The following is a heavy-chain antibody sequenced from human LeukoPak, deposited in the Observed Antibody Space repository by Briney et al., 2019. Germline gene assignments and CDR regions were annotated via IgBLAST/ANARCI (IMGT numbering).Heavy chain of an antibody. J-gene: IGHJ4*02. CDR1: GYSFTSYW. V-gene: IGHV5-51*01. CDR3: ARHETDPYFDN. D-gene: IGHD1-1*01. CDR2: IYPGDSDT. Sequence: GESLKISCNVSGYSFTSYWIGWVRQMPGKGLECMGIIYPGDSDTRYSPSFQGQVTISADKSISTAYLQWSSLKASDTAMYYCARHETDPYFDNWGQGTLVTVSS.